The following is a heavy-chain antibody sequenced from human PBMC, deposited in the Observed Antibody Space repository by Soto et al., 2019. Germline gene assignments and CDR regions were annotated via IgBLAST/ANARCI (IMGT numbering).Heavy chain of an antibody. J-gene: IGHJ4*02. Sequence: QVQLVQSGAEVKKPGASVKVSCKASGYTFTSYDINWARQATGQGLEWLGWMNPNSGNTGYAPKYKGRVTMTRNTSISTAYMELSILRSDDTAVYYCARERGGGRAYWGQGTLVTVSS. CDR1: GYTFTSYD. D-gene: IGHD3-16*01. V-gene: IGHV1-8*01. CDR2: MNPNSGNT. CDR3: ARERGGGRAY.